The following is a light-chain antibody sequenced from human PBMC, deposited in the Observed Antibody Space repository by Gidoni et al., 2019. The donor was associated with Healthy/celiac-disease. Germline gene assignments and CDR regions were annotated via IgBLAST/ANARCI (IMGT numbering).Light chain of an antibody. CDR2: DAS. J-gene: IGKJ4*01. CDR3: QQYDNLPGT. Sequence: DIQMTQSPSSLSASVGDRVTITCQASQDISNYLNWYKQKPRKAPKLLIYDASNLETGVPSRFSGSGSVTDFTFTISSLQPEEIATYYCQQYDNLPGTFGGGTKVEIK. V-gene: IGKV1-33*01. CDR1: QDISNY.